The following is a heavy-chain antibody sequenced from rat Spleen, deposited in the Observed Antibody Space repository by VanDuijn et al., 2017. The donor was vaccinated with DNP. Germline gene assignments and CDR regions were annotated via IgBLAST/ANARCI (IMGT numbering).Heavy chain of an antibody. CDR3: TRGGTYYFDY. Sequence: CAASGFSFSDYDMAWVRQAPTKGLEWVACMSPTTRSSYYRDSVKGRFTVSRDDATSTLYLQMDSLRSEDTATYYCTRGGTYYFDYWGQGVMVTVSS. V-gene: IGHV5-27*01. CDR1: GFSFSDYD. CDR2: MSPTTRSS. J-gene: IGHJ2*01.